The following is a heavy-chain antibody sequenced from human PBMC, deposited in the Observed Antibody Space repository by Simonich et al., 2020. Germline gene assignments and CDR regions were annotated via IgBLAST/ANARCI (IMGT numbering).Heavy chain of an antibody. Sequence: QVQLQESGPGLVKPSETLSLTCAVSGYSISSGYYWGWIWQPPRKGLGWIGSIYHSGSTYDNPALKSRVTISVDTSKNQFSLKLSSVTAADTAVYYCARVGYSNYYYYGMDVWGQGTTVTVSS. D-gene: IGHD6-13*01. V-gene: IGHV4-38-2*01. J-gene: IGHJ6*02. CDR3: ARVGYSNYYYYGMDV. CDR2: IYHSGST. CDR1: GYSISSGYY.